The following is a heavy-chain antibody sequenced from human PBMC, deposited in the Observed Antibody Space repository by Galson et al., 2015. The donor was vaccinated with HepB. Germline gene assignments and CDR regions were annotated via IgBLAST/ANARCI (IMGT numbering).Heavy chain of an antibody. CDR3: ARASMITFGGANDY. CDR1: GYTFTGYY. D-gene: IGHD3-16*01. CDR2: INPNSGGT. J-gene: IGHJ4*02. V-gene: IGHV1-2*02. Sequence: SVKVSCKASGYTFTGYYMHWVRQAPGQGLEWMGWINPNSGGTNYAQKFQGRVTMTRDTSISTAYMELSRLRSDDTAVYYCARASMITFGGANDYWGQGTLVTVSP.